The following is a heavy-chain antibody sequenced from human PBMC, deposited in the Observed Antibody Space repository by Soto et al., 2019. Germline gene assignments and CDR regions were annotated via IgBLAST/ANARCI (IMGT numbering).Heavy chain of an antibody. J-gene: IGHJ4*02. CDR3: ARHYREYFDY. Sequence: PSDTLSLTCTVSGGSLSSSSYYWGWIRQPPGKGLEWIGSIYYSGSTYYNPSLKSRVTISVDTSKNQFSLKLSSVTAADTAVYYCARHYREYFDYWGQGTLVTVSS. V-gene: IGHV4-39*01. CDR1: GGSLSSSSYY. CDR2: IYYSGST. D-gene: IGHD4-4*01.